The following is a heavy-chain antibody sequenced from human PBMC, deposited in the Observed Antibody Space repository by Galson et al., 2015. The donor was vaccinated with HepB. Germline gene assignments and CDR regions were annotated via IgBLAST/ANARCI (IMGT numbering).Heavy chain of an antibody. CDR3: ARVGGSPFPHYAYGI. D-gene: IGHD1-26*01. Sequence: SVKVSCKASGYTFTGYYIHWVRLAPGQGLEWLGWINPGRDVTKYAQKFQGRVTMTRDASISTAYMELSQLTSDDTALYYCARVGGSPFPHYAYGIWGQGTMVSVSS. V-gene: IGHV1-2*02. CDR2: INPGRDVT. J-gene: IGHJ3*02. CDR1: GYTFTGYY.